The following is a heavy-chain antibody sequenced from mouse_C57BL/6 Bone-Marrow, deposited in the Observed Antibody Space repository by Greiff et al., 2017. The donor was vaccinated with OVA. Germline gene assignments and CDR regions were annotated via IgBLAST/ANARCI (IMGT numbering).Heavy chain of an antibody. CDR2: ISSGGSYT. J-gene: IGHJ3*01. CDR3: ARRRDYDRGFAD. CDR1: GFTFSSYG. D-gene: IGHD2-4*01. V-gene: IGHV5-6*02. Sequence: EVMLVESGGDLVKPGGSLKLSCAASGFTFSSYGMSWVRQTPDKRLEWVATISSGGSYTYYPDSVKGRFTISRDNAKNTLYLQMSSLKSEDTAMYYCARRRDYDRGFADWGQGTLVTVSA.